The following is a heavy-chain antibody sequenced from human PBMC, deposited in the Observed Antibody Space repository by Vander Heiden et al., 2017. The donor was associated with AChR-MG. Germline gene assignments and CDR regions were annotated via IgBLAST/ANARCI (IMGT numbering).Heavy chain of an antibody. CDR1: GFPFSSDA. CDR3: AKEGRPGIAAAGVYYYYYMDV. Sequence: VPLLASGAGVVQPGSSRRLSCAASGFPFSSDARHWVRQAPGKGLEWVAVISYDGSNKYYADSVKGRFTISRDNSKNTLYLQMNSLRAEDTAVYYCAKEGRPGIAAAGVYYYYYMDVWGKGTTVTVSS. J-gene: IGHJ6*03. V-gene: IGHV3-30*18. CDR2: ISYDGSNK. D-gene: IGHD6-13*01.